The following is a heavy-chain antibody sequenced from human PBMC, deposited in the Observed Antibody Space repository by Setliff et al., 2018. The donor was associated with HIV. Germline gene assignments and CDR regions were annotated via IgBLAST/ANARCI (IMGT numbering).Heavy chain of an antibody. CDR2: IFISGIT. Sequence: SETLSLTCTVSGDSISSYYWTWIRQPPGKGLEWIGYIFISGITNYNPSLKSRVTISVDSSKNQFSLHLGSVTAADTAVYYCARGMIWGAYYYYMDVWGTGTTVTVS. CDR1: GDSISSYY. D-gene: IGHD3-16*01. CDR3: ARGMIWGAYYYYMDV. V-gene: IGHV4-4*08. J-gene: IGHJ6*03.